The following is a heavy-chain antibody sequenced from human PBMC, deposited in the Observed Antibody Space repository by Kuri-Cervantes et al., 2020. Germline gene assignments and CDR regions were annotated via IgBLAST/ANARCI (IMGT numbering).Heavy chain of an antibody. D-gene: IGHD2-2*01. V-gene: IGHV3-66*01. J-gene: IGHJ4*02. CDR3: ARGCSSTSCYALFDY. Sequence: GESLKISCAASGFAVSSNHMSWVRQAPGKGLEWVSVIYSGGSTYYADSVKGRFTISRDNSKNTLYLQMNSLRAEDTAVYYCARGCSSTSCYALFDYWGQGTLVTVSS. CDR1: GFAVSSNH. CDR2: IYSGGST.